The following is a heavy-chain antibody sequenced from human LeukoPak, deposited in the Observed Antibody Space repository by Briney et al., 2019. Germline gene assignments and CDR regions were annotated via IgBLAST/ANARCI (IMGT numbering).Heavy chain of an antibody. CDR2: INTDGSST. Sequence: GGSLRLSCAASGFTFSSYWMHWVRQAPGKGLVWVSRINTDGSSTNYADSVKGRFTISRDNAKNTLYLQMNSLRAEDTAVYYCARDGGVRGVFDYWGQGTLVTVSS. D-gene: IGHD3-10*01. CDR1: GFTFSSYW. CDR3: ARDGGVRGVFDY. J-gene: IGHJ4*02. V-gene: IGHV3-74*01.